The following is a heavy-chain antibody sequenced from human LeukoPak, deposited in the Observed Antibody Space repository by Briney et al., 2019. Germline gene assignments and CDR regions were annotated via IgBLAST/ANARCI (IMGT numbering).Heavy chain of an antibody. D-gene: IGHD3-22*01. CDR3: ARDSPYYYDSSRYYRFDY. Sequence: ASVKVSCKASGYTFNSYGISWVRQAPGQGLEWMVWISAYNGHTNYAQKFQGRVTMTTDTSTSTAYMELRSLRSDDTAVYYCARDSPYYYDSSRYYRFDYWGQGTLVTVSS. CDR2: ISAYNGHT. CDR1: GYTFNSYG. J-gene: IGHJ4*02. V-gene: IGHV1-18*01.